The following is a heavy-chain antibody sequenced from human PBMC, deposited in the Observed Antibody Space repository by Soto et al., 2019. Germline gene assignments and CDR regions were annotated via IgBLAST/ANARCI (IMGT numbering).Heavy chain of an antibody. V-gene: IGHV4-30-4*01. CDR1: GGSISSGDYY. J-gene: IGHJ6*02. D-gene: IGHD3-9*01. Sequence: SETLSLTCTVSGGSISSGDYYWSWIRQPPGKGLEWFGYIYYSGSTYYNPSLKSRVTISVDTSKNQFSLKLSSVTAADTAVYYCARVYDILTGSQPYYYYYGMDVWGQGTTVTVSS. CDR3: ARVYDILTGSQPYYYYYGMDV. CDR2: IYYSGST.